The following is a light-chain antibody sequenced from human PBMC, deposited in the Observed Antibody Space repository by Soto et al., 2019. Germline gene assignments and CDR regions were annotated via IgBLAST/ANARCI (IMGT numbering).Light chain of an antibody. J-gene: IGKJ3*01. CDR1: QSVSSSY. V-gene: IGKV3-20*01. CDR3: QQYGSSPFT. Sequence: EMVLTQSPGTLSLSPGERATLSCRASQSVSSSYLAWYQQKPGQAPRLLIYGASSRATGIPDRFSGSGSGTDFTLTISRLEPEEFAVYYCQQYGSSPFTVGPGTKVDIK. CDR2: GAS.